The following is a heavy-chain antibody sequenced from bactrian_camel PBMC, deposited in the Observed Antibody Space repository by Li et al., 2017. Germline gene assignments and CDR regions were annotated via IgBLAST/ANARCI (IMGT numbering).Heavy chain of an antibody. J-gene: IGHJ4*01. V-gene: IGHV3S26*01. D-gene: IGHD2*01. CDR3: AAGDRYRGNYCSTEAHKYRY. CDR1: QRFVLSAYC. Sequence: LVESGGGSVQAGGSLRLSCAASQRFVLSAYCMAWFRQAPGKEREWVATIDRYGAPSYADSVKGRFTISLDKADNTLYLQMNSLKPEDTSMYYYAAGDRYRGNYCSTEAHKYRYWGQGTQVTVS. CDR2: IDRYGAP.